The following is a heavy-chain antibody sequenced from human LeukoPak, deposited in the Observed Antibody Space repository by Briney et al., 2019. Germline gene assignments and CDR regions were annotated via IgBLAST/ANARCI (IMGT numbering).Heavy chain of an antibody. CDR2: ISSSSSTI. V-gene: IGHV3-48*01. CDR1: GFTFSSYA. CDR3: ARDFPYYDSSGYYYGDYFDY. J-gene: IGHJ4*01. D-gene: IGHD3-22*01. Sequence: PGGSPRLSCAASGFTFSSYAMSWVRQAPGKGLEWVSYISSSSSTIYYADSVKGRFTISRDNAKNSLYLQMNSLRAEDTAVYYCARDFPYYDSSGYYYGDYFDYWGHGTLVTVSS.